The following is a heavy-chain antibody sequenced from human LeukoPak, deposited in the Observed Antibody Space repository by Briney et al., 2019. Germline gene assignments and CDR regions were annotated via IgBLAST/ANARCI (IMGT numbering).Heavy chain of an antibody. CDR3: ARVKGSGYRNSIDY. D-gene: IGHD3-3*01. J-gene: IGHJ4*02. CDR2: INWNGGSP. Sequence: GGSLRLSCAASGFTFDDYAMNWVRQAPGKGLEWVSGINWNGGSPYYRDSVKGRFTISRDNAKNSLYLQMNSLRAEDTALYYCARVKGSGYRNSIDYWGQGTLVTVSS. CDR1: GFTFDDYA. V-gene: IGHV3-20*04.